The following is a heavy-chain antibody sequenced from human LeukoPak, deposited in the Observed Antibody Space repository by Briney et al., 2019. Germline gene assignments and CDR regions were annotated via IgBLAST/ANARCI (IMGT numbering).Heavy chain of an antibody. V-gene: IGHV3-33*03. D-gene: IGHD5-12*01. J-gene: IGHJ3*02. Sequence: PGGSLRLSCAASGFTFRNYAMHWVRQAPGKGLEWVGDIWFDGINKYYADSVKRRFTISRDNYKNTLFLQMNSLRAEDTAAYYCAKGYSGYAEALDIWGQGTMVIVSS. CDR1: GFTFRNYA. CDR3: AKGYSGYAEALDI. CDR2: IWFDGINK.